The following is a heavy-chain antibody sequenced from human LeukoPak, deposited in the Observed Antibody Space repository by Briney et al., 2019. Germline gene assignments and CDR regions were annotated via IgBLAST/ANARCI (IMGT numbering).Heavy chain of an antibody. D-gene: IGHD5-18*01. Sequence: GGSLRLSCAASGFIFSSYAMHWVRQAPGKGLEWVAVISYDGTNKYYADSVKGRFTISRDNSENTLYLQMNSLRAEDTAVYYCAKEGPDTAMDFDYWGQGTLVTVSS. CDR3: AKEGPDTAMDFDY. V-gene: IGHV3-30-3*01. CDR2: ISYDGTNK. J-gene: IGHJ4*02. CDR1: GFIFSSYA.